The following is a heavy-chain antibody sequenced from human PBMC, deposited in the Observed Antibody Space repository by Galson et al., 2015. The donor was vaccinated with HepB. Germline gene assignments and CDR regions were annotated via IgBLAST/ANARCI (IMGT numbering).Heavy chain of an antibody. V-gene: IGHV1-3*01. J-gene: IGHJ4*02. Sequence: SVKVSCKASGYTFTSYAMHWVRQAPGQRLEWMGWINAGNGNTKYSQKFQGRVTITRDTSASTAYMELSSLRSEDTAVYYCARVYSSGWYEGGYWGQGTLVTVSS. D-gene: IGHD6-19*01. CDR1: GYTFTSYA. CDR3: ARVYSSGWYEGGY. CDR2: INAGNGNT.